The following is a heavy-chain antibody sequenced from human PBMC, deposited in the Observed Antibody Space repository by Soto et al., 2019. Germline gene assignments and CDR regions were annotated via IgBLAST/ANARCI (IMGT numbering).Heavy chain of an antibody. CDR3: ARVEQGMVDY. D-gene: IGHD6-19*01. CDR2: IYYSGST. CDR1: GGSVSSGSYY. Sequence: QVQLQESGPGLVKSSETLSLTCTVSGGSVSSGSYYWSWIRQPPGKGLEWIGYIYYSGSTNYNPSLKSRVTISVDTSKNQYSLKLSSVTAADTAVYYCARVEQGMVDYWGQGTLVTVSS. J-gene: IGHJ4*02. V-gene: IGHV4-61*01.